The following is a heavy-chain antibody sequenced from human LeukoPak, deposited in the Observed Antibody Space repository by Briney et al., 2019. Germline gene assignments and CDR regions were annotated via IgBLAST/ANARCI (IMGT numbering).Heavy chain of an antibody. CDR1: GFTFSSYS. V-gene: IGHV3-48*01. D-gene: IGHD2-15*01. Sequence: GGSLRLSCAASGFTFSSYSMNWVRQAPGKGLEWVSYISSSSSTICYADSVKGRFIISRDNAKNSLYPQMNSLRAEDTAVYYCAREGSGGTYTFFDYWGQGTLVTVSS. CDR3: AREGSGGTYTFFDY. J-gene: IGHJ4*02. CDR2: ISSSSSTI.